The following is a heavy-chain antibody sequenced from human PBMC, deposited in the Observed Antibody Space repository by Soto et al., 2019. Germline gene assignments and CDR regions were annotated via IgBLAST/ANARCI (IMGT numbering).Heavy chain of an antibody. Sequence: GGSLRLSCAVSGITFSDYSINWVRQAPGKGLEWVSGISGGTGTTYYADTVKGRFTISRDNSKNTVYLQMNSLRAEDTALYYCATVLSAAFDIWGQGTMVTVSS. CDR2: ISGGTGTT. CDR1: GITFSDYS. J-gene: IGHJ3*02. CDR3: ATVLSAAFDI. V-gene: IGHV3-23*01.